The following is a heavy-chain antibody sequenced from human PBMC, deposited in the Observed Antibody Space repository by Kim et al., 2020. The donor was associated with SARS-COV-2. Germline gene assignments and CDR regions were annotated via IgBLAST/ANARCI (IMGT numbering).Heavy chain of an antibody. J-gene: IGHJ6*02. D-gene: IGHD2-21*02. CDR3: ARERVVVTATAYYYYGMDV. CDR2: IIPIFGTA. V-gene: IGHV1-69*13. CDR1: GGTFSSYA. Sequence: SVKVSCKASGGTFSSYAISWVRQAPGQGLEWMGGIIPIFGTANYAQKFQGRVTITADESTSTAYMELSSLRSEDTAVYYCARERVVVTATAYYYYGMDVWGQGTTVTVSS.